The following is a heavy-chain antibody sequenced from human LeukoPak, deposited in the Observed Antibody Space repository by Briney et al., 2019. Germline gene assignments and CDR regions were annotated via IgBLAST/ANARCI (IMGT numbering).Heavy chain of an antibody. Sequence: GGSLRLSCAASGFTFSSYALTWVRQAPGKGLEWVSAISGSGGSTYYADSVKGRFTISRDNSKNTLYLQMNSLRAEDTAVYYCAKDLIQLWLARGLVFDYWGQGTLVTVSS. CDR1: GFTFSSYA. CDR3: AKDLIQLWLARGLVFDY. V-gene: IGHV3-23*01. CDR2: ISGSGGST. J-gene: IGHJ4*02. D-gene: IGHD5-18*01.